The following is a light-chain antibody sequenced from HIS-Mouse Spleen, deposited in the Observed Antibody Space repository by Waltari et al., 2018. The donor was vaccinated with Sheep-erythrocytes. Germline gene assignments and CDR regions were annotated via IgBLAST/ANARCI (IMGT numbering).Light chain of an antibody. V-gene: IGLV3-1*01. CDR3: QACDSSTAV. Sequence: SYELTQPPSVSVSPGQTASITCSGDKLGDKYACWYQQKPGQSPVLVIYQDSKRPSGIPGRFIGSISVNTATLLFSGTQAMDESDYSWQACDSSTAVFGGGTKLTVL. CDR1: KLGDKY. J-gene: IGLJ2*01. CDR2: QDS.